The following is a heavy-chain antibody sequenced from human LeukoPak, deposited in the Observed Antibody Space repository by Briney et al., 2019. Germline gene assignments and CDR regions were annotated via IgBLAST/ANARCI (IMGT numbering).Heavy chain of an antibody. J-gene: IGHJ5*02. V-gene: IGHV4-39*07. CDR2: IYYSGST. Sequence: SETLSLTCTVSGGSISSSSYYWGWIRQPPGKGLEWIGSIYYSGSTYYNPSLKSRVTISVDTSKNQFSLKLSSVTAADTAVYYCAKDMVRGVIITPASFDPWGQGTLVTVSS. CDR1: GGSISSSSYY. D-gene: IGHD3-10*01. CDR3: AKDMVRGVIITPASFDP.